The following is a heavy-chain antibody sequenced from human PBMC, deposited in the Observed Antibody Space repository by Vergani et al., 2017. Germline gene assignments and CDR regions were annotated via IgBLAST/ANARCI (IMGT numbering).Heavy chain of an antibody. CDR1: GFTLSHHG. J-gene: IGHJ4*02. CDR3: VRDRGLCAGGRCYTEAWDY. CDR2: ISFDGTNE. D-gene: IGHD2-2*02. V-gene: IGHV3-30*03. Sequence: QVLLEESGGGVVQPGRSLRLSCAASGFTLSHHGVHWVRQAPGKGLEWVVGISFDGTNEYYPDLVKGRFTISRDIAKNTLYLQVRSLRLEDTGVYHCVRDRGLCAGGRCYTEAWDYWGQGTPVTVSS.